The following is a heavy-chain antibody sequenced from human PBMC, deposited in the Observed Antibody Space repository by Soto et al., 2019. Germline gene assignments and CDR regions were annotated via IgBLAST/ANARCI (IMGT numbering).Heavy chain of an antibody. CDR1: GFTFSSYA. CDR3: ARDDGIGSPDYYYYYGIDV. V-gene: IGHV3-30-3*01. CDR2: ISYDGCNK. Sequence: GGSLRLSCAASGFTFSSYAMHWVRQAPGKGLEWVAVISYDGCNKYYADSVKGRFTISRDNSKNTLYLQMNSLRAEDTAVYYCARDDGIGSPDYYYYYGIDVRGQGTTVTGSS. D-gene: IGHD1-26*01. J-gene: IGHJ6*02.